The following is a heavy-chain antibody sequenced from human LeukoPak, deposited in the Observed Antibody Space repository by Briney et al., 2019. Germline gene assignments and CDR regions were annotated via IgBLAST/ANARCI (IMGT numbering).Heavy chain of an antibody. J-gene: IGHJ4*02. CDR3: AGELEYYYDSSGYLYY. V-gene: IGHV3-30*03. CDR2: ISYDGSNK. CDR1: GFTFSSYG. Sequence: GRSLRLSCAASGFTFSSYGMHWVRQAPGKGLEWVAVISYDGSNKYYADSVKGRFTISRDNSKNTLYLQMNSLRAEDTAVYYCAGELEYYYDSSGYLYYWGQGTLVTVSS. D-gene: IGHD3-22*01.